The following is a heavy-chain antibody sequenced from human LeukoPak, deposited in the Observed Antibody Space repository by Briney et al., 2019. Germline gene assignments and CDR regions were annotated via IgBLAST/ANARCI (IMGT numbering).Heavy chain of an antibody. CDR1: GGSISSSSYY. J-gene: IGHJ5*02. V-gene: IGHV4-39*02. CDR3: ARDYYDSSGYYYHSP. Sequence: PSETLSLTCTVSGGSISSSSYYWGWIRQPPGKGLEWIGSIYYSGSTYYNPSLKSRVTISVDTSKNQFSLKLSSVTAADTAVYYCARDYYDSSGYYYHSPWGQGTLVTVSS. D-gene: IGHD3-22*01. CDR2: IYYSGST.